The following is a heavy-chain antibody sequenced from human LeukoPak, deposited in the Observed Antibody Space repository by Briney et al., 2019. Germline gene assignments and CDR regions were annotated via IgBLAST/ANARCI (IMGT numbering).Heavy chain of an antibody. J-gene: IGHJ4*02. CDR2: IYYSGST. CDR1: GGSISSGDYY. Sequence: SQTLSLTCTVSGGSISSGDYYWSWIRQPPGKGLEGIGYIYYSGSTYYNPSLKSRVTISVDTSKNQFSLKLSSVTAADTAVYYCAREPRTTVTTDYWGQGTLVTVSS. D-gene: IGHD4-17*01. V-gene: IGHV4-30-4*01. CDR3: AREPRTTVTTDY.